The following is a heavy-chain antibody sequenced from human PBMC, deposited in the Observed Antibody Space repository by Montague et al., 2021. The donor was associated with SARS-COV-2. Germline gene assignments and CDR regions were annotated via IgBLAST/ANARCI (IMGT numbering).Heavy chain of an antibody. CDR2: VSSSGHTI. CDR1: GFSFSKYS. V-gene: IGHV3-48*02. J-gene: IGHJ5*02. D-gene: IGHD6-13*01. Sequence: SLRLSCAASGFSFSKYSMNWVRLTPGKGLEWLSCVSSSGHTIYYXXSLKGRFSISRDNAKNSLFLQMNTLRDEDTALYYCARVEGTMAAAFDRWGQRTLVIVSS. CDR3: ARVEGTMAAAFDR.